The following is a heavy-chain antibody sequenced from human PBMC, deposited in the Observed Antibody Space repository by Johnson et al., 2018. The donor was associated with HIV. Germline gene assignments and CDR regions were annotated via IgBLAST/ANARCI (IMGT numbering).Heavy chain of an antibody. Sequence: VQLVESGGGLVQPGGSLRLSCAASGFTVSSNYMSWVRQAPGKGLEWVSVIFSGGTTYYADSVKGRFTISRDNAKNSLYLQMNSLRAEDTAVYYCAREKIKGYAFDIWGQGTMVTVSS. V-gene: IGHV3-66*01. D-gene: IGHD3-16*01. CDR2: IFSGGTT. CDR3: AREKIKGYAFDI. J-gene: IGHJ3*02. CDR1: GFTVSSNY.